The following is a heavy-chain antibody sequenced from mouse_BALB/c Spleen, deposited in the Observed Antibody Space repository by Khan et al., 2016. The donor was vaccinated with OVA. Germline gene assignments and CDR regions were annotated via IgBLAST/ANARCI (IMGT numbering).Heavy chain of an antibody. CDR2: TNPTNGRT. CDR3: ARIKKIVATYFDY. D-gene: IGHD1-1*01. Sequence: QVQLQQSGAELVKAGASVKMSCKASGYTFTSYWMHWVKQRLGQGLEWFAETNPTNGRTYYNEKLKSKATLTVDKSYRTDYMRLSGPTFDDSAVYYCARIKKIVATYFDYWGQGTTLTVSS. V-gene: IGHV1S81*02. CDR1: GYTFTSYW. J-gene: IGHJ2*01.